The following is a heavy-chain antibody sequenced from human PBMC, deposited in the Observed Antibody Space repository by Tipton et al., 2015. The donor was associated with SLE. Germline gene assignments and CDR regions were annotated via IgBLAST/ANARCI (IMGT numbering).Heavy chain of an antibody. CDR3: AKMPLCSGGRCYDC. D-gene: IGHD2-15*01. CDR2: IKQDGSEK. J-gene: IGHJ4*02. CDR1: GFTFSSYW. Sequence: VQLVQSGGGLVQPGGSLRLSCAASGFTFSSYWMSWVRQAPGKGLEWVANIKQDGSEKYYVDSVKGRFTISRDNAKNSLYPQMNSLRPEDTAVYYCAKMPLCSGGRCYDCWGQGTLVTVSS. V-gene: IGHV3-7*01.